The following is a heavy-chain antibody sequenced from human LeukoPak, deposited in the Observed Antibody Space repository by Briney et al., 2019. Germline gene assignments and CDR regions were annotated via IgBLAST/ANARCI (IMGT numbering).Heavy chain of an antibody. CDR2: IFYSGTT. D-gene: IGHD2/OR15-2a*01. V-gene: IGHV4-39*02. CDR3: AREFPPEPTSTTSMLDY. CDR1: GGSMSNTISY. Sequence: PSETLSLTCTVSGGSMSNTISYWAWIRQSPGKGLEWMGNIFYSGTTYYNPSPTLKSRVTISIDTANNQFSLRLTSVTAADTALYFCAREFPPEPTSTTSMLDYWGQGTLVTVSS. J-gene: IGHJ4*02.